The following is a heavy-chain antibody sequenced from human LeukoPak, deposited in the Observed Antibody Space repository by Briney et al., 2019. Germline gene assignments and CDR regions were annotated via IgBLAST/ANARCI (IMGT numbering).Heavy chain of an antibody. Sequence: SVKVSCKASGGTFSSYAISWVRQAPGQGLEWMGGIIPIFGISNYAQKFHGRVTNTADKSTSKAYMELSSLRSEDTAVYYCARGGIAAGGTIEDYYYYGMDVWGQGTKVTVSS. V-gene: IGHV1-69*10. D-gene: IGHD6-13*01. J-gene: IGHJ6*02. CDR3: ARGGIAAGGTIEDYYYYGMDV. CDR1: GGTFSSYA. CDR2: IIPIFGIS.